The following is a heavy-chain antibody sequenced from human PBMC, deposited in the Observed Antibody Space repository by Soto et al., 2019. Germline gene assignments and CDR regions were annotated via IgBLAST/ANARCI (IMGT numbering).Heavy chain of an antibody. CDR3: ARDLLWFGELSPTSYYYYGMDV. Sequence: GGSLRLSCAASGFTFSSYSMNWVRQAPGKGLEWVSYISSSSSTIYYADSVKGRFTISRDNAKNSLYLQINSLRDEDTAVYYCARDLLWFGELSPTSYYYYGMDVWGQGTTVTVSS. CDR2: ISSSSSTI. CDR1: GFTFSSYS. D-gene: IGHD3-10*01. V-gene: IGHV3-48*02. J-gene: IGHJ6*02.